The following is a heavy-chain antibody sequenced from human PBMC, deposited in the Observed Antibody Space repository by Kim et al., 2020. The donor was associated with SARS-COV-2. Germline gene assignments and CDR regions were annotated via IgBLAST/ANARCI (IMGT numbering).Heavy chain of an antibody. V-gene: IGHV3-11*06. D-gene: IGHD5-18*01. CDR3: ARDGGAQLWLLNGMDV. CDR2: ISSSSSYT. Sequence: GGSLRLSCAASGFTFSDYYMSWIRQAPGKGLEWVSYISSSSSYTNYADSVKGRFTISRDNAKNSLYLQMNSLRAEDTAVYYCARDGGAQLWLLNGMDVWGQGTTVTVSS. CDR1: GFTFSDYY. J-gene: IGHJ6*02.